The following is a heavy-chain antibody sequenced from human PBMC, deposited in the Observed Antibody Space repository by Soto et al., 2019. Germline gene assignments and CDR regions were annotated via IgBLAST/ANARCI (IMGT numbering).Heavy chain of an antibody. Sequence: GGSLRLSCAASGFTXNTYSMNWVRQAPGKGLEWLSYISSSSSSIYYADSVKGRFTISRDNAKNSLYLQMNSLRAEDTAKYYCARVMSISWYFDLWGRGTLVTVSS. CDR1: GFTXNTYS. D-gene: IGHD5-12*01. V-gene: IGHV3-48*01. CDR2: ISSSSSSI. CDR3: ARVMSISWYFDL. J-gene: IGHJ2*01.